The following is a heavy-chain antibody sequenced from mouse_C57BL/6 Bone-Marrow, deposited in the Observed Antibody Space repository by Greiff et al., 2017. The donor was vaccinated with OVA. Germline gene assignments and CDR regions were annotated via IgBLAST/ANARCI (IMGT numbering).Heavy chain of an antibody. CDR2: IYPRSGNT. Sequence: QVQLQQSGAELARPGASVKLSCKASGYTFTSYGISWVKQRTGQGLEWIGEIYPRSGNTYYNEKFKGKATLTADKSSSTAYMELRSLTSADSAVYFCARSTTVVAGGYWGQGTTLTVSS. CDR3: ARSTTVVAGGY. J-gene: IGHJ2*01. CDR1: GYTFTSYG. D-gene: IGHD1-1*01. V-gene: IGHV1-81*01.